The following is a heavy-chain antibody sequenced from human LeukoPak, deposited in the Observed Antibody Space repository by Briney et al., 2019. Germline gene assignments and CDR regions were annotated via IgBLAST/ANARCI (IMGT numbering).Heavy chain of an antibody. J-gene: IGHJ6*02. CDR3: AKEGTWGPYYYGMDV. CDR2: IRYDGSNK. CDR1: GFTFSSYG. D-gene: IGHD7-27*01. Sequence: GGSLRLSCAASGFTFSSYGMHWVRQAPGKGLEWVAFIRYDGSNKYYADSVKGRFTTSRDNSKNTLYLQMNSLRAEDTAVYYCAKEGTWGPYYYGMDVWGQGTTVTVSS. V-gene: IGHV3-30*02.